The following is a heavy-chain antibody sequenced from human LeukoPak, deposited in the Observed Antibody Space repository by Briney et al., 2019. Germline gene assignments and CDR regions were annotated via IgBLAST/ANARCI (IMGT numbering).Heavy chain of an antibody. V-gene: IGHV4-34*01. J-gene: IGHJ4*02. CDR2: IYYSGST. CDR3: ARGSAMIAPLRV. D-gene: IGHD3-22*01. Sequence: SETLSLTCAVYGGSFSGYYWSWIRQPPGKGLEWIGSIYYSGSTYYNPSLKSRVTISVDTSKNQFSLKLSSVTAADTAVYYCARGSAMIAPLRVWGQGTLVTVSS. CDR1: GGSFSGYY.